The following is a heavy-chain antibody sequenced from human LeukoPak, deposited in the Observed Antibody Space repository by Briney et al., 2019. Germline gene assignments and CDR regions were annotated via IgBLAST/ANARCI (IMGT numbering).Heavy chain of an antibody. V-gene: IGHV3-30*14. J-gene: IGHJ3*02. Sequence: PGGSLRLSCAASGFTFSSYAMHWVRQAPGKGLEWVAVISYDGSNKYYADSVKGRFTISRDNSKNTLYLQMNSLRAEDTAVYYCASQDYDSSGWGAFDIWGQGTMVTVSS. CDR1: GFTFSSYA. D-gene: IGHD3-22*01. CDR3: ASQDYDSSGWGAFDI. CDR2: ISYDGSNK.